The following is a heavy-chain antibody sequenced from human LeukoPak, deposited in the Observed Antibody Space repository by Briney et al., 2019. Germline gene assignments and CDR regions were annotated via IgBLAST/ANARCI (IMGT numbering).Heavy chain of an antibody. CDR1: GFTFSSYP. CDR2: ISSSSTYI. D-gene: IGHD2-8*01. CDR3: ARLPYCTDGVCLDY. Sequence: GGSLRLSCAASGFTFSSYPMNWVRQAPGKGLEWVSSISSSSTYIYYADSLKGRFTISRDNAKNSLYLQMNSLRAEDTAVYYCARLPYCTDGVCLDYWGQGTLVTVAS. J-gene: IGHJ4*02. V-gene: IGHV3-21*01.